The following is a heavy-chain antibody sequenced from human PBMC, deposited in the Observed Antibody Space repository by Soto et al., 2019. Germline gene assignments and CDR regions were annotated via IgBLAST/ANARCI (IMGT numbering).Heavy chain of an antibody. CDR3: AKKRVNYYYYGMDV. CDR2: ISANGGNT. CDR1: GFTFSSYA. Sequence: GGSLRLSCAASGFTFSSYAMNWVRQAPGKGLEWVSGISANGGNTYYADSVKGRLSISRDSSKNTLYLQMNSLRAEDTAVYYCAKKRVNYYYYGMDVWGQGTKVTVSS. J-gene: IGHJ6*02. V-gene: IGHV3-23*01.